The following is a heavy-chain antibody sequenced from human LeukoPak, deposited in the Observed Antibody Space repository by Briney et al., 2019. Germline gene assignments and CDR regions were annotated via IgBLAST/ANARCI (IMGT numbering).Heavy chain of an antibody. V-gene: IGHV1-18*04. CDR3: AREDYDILNWFDP. Sequence: GASVKVSCKASGYIFTGYYMHWVRQAPGQGLEWMGWISAYNGNTNYAQKLQGRVTMTTDTSTSTAYMELRSLRSDDTAVYYCAREDYDILNWFDPWGQGTLVTVSS. J-gene: IGHJ5*02. D-gene: IGHD3-9*01. CDR1: GYIFTGYY. CDR2: ISAYNGNT.